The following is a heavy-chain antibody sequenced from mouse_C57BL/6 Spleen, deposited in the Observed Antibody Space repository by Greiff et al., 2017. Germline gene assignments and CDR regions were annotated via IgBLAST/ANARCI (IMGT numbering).Heavy chain of an antibody. CDR3: ARGYYGSSSYYAMDY. CDR1: GYTFTGYW. CDR2: ILPGSGST. J-gene: IGHJ4*01. D-gene: IGHD1-1*01. Sequence: QVQLQQSGAELMKPGASVKLSCKATGYTFTGYWIEWVKQRPGHGLEWIGEILPGSGSTNYTEKFKGKATFTADTSSNTAYMQLSSLTTEDSAIYYCARGYYGSSSYYAMDYWGQGTSVTVSA. V-gene: IGHV1-9*01.